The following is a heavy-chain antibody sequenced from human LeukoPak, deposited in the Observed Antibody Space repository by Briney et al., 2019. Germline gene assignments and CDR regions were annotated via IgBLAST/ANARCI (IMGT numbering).Heavy chain of an antibody. CDR2: IYPGDSDT. CDR3: ARSSTVTIRSGAFDI. D-gene: IGHD4-17*01. V-gene: IGHV5-51*01. J-gene: IGHJ3*02. CDR1: GYSFTSYW. Sequence: GESLKISCKGSGYSFTSYWIGWVRQMPGKGLEWMGIIYPGDSDTRYSPSFQGQVTISADKSISTAYLQWSSLKASDTAMYYCARSSTVTIRSGAFDIWGQGTMVPVSS.